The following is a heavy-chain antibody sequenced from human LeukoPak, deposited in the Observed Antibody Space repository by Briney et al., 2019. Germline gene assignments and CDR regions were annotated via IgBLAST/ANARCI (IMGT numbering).Heavy chain of an antibody. CDR1: GGSFSGYY. D-gene: IGHD4-17*01. Sequence: SETLSLTCAVYGGSFSGYYWSWIRQPPGKGLEWIGEINHSGSTNYNPSLKSRVTISVDTSKNQFSLGLRSVTAADTAVYYCARLDSGDYFFDYWGQGTLVTVSS. V-gene: IGHV4-34*01. CDR3: ARLDSGDYFFDY. J-gene: IGHJ4*02. CDR2: INHSGST.